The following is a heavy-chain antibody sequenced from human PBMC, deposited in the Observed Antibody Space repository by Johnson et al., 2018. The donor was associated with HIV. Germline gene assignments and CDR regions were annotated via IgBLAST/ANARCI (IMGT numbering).Heavy chain of an antibody. CDR3: ARDRAEYSTWLDAFDI. CDR2: ISYDGSNK. V-gene: IGHV3-30-3*01. D-gene: IGHD6-6*01. CDR1: GFTFNDYG. Sequence: VQLVESGGGVVQPGRSLRLSCAASGFTFNDYGMHWVRQAPGKGLEWVAVISYDGSNKYYADSVKGRFTISRDTSKNTLYLQMNSLGAEDTAVFYCARDRAEYSTWLDAFDIWGQGTMVTVSS. J-gene: IGHJ3*02.